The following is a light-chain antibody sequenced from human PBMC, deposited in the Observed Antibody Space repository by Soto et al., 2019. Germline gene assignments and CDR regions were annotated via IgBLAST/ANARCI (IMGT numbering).Light chain of an antibody. Sequence: EIFLTQSPDTLSLSPGEIATLSFSASQSVTNYIAWYQQRPGQAPRLLIYDASNRATGVPARFSGSGSGTDFTLTISDLEPADFGLYYCQQRLNWPPGFGQGTKVDIK. CDR3: QQRLNWPPG. CDR2: DAS. CDR1: QSVTNY. J-gene: IGKJ1*01. V-gene: IGKV3-11*01.